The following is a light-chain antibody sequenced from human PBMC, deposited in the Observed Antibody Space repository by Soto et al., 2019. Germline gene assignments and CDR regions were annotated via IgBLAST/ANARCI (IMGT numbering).Light chain of an antibody. CDR2: AAS. CDR1: LSVANY. CDR3: QQSHTLPLT. V-gene: IGKV1-39*01. Sequence: DIQMTQSPSSLPASVGDRVTITFRANLSVANYLHWYQQKSGRVPKLLIYAASNLQRGVPSRFSGGGSGTDFSLTISSLRLEDFANYFCQQSHTLPLTFGGGTKVEIE. J-gene: IGKJ4*01.